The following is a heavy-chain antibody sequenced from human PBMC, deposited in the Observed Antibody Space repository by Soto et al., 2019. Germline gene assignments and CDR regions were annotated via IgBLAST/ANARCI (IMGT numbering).Heavy chain of an antibody. D-gene: IGHD6-13*01. J-gene: IGHJ4*02. CDR1: RGTFSSYA. V-gene: IGHV1-69*12. CDR3: ARDVIAAAGTAG. Sequence: HVQLVQSGAEVKKPGSSVKVSCKASRGTFSSYAIRWVRQAPGQGLEWMGGIIPIFGTANYAQKFQGRVTITADASTSTAYMELSSLRSEDTAVYYCARDVIAAAGTAGWGQGTLVTVSS. CDR2: IIPIFGTA.